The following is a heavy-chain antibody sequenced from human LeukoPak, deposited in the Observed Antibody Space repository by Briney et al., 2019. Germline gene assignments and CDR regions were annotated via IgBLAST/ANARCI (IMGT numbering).Heavy chain of an antibody. CDR2: IYYSGST. Sequence: TSETLSLTCTVSGGSISSSSYYWGWIRQPPGQGLEWIGSIYYSGSTYYNPSLKRRVTISVGTPKTQFSLKLSSLTAANAVVYYCASTGIVEATTIAFDPWGQGRLVTVSS. V-gene: IGHV4-39*01. CDR3: ASTGIVEATTIAFDP. D-gene: IGHD1-26*01. J-gene: IGHJ5*02. CDR1: GGSISSSSYY.